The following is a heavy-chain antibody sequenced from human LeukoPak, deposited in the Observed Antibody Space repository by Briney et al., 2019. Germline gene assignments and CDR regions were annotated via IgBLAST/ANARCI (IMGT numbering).Heavy chain of an antibody. Sequence: PSETLSLTCPVSGGSISSFTYYWGWIRQPPGKGLEWIGSVYYSGSTYYNPSLKSRVTISVDTSKSHFSLKLTSVTAADTAVYYCGTAAAPTACDIWGQGTMVTVSS. J-gene: IGHJ3*02. D-gene: IGHD2-2*01. V-gene: IGHV4-39*01. CDR1: GGSISSFTYY. CDR3: GTAAAPTACDI. CDR2: VYYSGST.